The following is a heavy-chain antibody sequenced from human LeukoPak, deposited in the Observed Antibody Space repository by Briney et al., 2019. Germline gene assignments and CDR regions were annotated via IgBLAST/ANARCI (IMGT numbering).Heavy chain of an antibody. V-gene: IGHV3-23*01. J-gene: IGHJ6*03. Sequence: GGSLRLSCAASGFTFSSYGMSWVRQAPGKGLEWVSVISGSGGSTYYADSVKGRFTISRDNSKNSLYLQTNSLRAEDTAVYYCARLSTLTTKFVYYYYYYMDVWGKGTTVTVSS. CDR3: ARLSTLTTKFVYYYYYYMDV. CDR1: GFTFSSYG. D-gene: IGHD4-11*01. CDR2: ISGSGGST.